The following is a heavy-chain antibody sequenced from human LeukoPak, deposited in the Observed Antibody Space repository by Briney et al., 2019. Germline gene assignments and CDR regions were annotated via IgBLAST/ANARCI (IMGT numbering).Heavy chain of an antibody. D-gene: IGHD3-10*01. CDR1: GFIFTGYD. CDR2: MNPITGST. V-gene: IGHV1-8*01. J-gene: IGHJ5*02. Sequence: GASVKVSCRASGFIFTGYDINWVRQAAGQGHEWMGWMNPITGSTGYARQFQGRVTMTRDTSTGTAYMELTSLRSEDTAVYYCVRDGEGVAISVNYWFDPWGQGTLVTVSS. CDR3: VRDGEGVAISVNYWFDP.